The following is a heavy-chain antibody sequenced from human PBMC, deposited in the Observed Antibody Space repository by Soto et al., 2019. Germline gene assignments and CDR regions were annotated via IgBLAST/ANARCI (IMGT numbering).Heavy chain of an antibody. CDR3: ARRHVSSIHFLRFDD. D-gene: IGHD3-3*02. V-gene: IGHV1-69*01. CDR1: GGTFDNYV. CDR2: IIPSSETT. J-gene: IGHJ4*02. Sequence: QVLLVQSGAEAKRPGSSVKVSCKASGGTFDNYVLNWVRQAPGQGLEWVGGIIPSSETTNYAQKVQGRLTRIADANIVYMELSSLRSDDTAIYYCARRHVSSIHFLRFDDWGQGTLVTVSS.